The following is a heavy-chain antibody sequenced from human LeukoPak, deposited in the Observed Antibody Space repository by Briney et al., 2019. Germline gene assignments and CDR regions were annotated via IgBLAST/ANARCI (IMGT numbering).Heavy chain of an antibody. CDR1: GYSFTNYW. D-gene: IGHD3-10*01. J-gene: IGHJ4*02. CDR3: ARLGNYYGGFDD. CDR2: IYPGDSDT. V-gene: IGHV5-51*01. Sequence: GESLKISCKGSGYSFTNYWIGWVRQKPGKGLDLMGIIYPGDSDTRYSPSFQGQVTISVGRSISTAYLQWSSLQASDTAMYYCARLGNYYGGFDDWGQGTLVTVSS.